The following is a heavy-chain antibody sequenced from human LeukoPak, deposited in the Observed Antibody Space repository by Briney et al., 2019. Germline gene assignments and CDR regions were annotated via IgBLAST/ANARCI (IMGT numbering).Heavy chain of an antibody. CDR1: GGSISSSSYY. J-gene: IGHJ4*02. CDR3: ARPSSVGSGYYPRSLYYFDY. Sequence: SETLSLTCTVSGGSISSSSYYWGWIRQPPGKGLEWNGSIYYSGSTYYNPSLKSRVTISVDTSKNQFSLKLSSVTAADTAVYYCARPSSVGSGYYPRSLYYFDYWGQGTLVTVSS. V-gene: IGHV4-39*01. CDR2: IYYSGST. D-gene: IGHD3-22*01.